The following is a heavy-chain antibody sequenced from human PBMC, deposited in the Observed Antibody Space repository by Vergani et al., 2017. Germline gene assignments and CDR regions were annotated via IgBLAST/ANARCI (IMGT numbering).Heavy chain of an antibody. CDR3: ASNLNYDILTGHPFDY. J-gene: IGHJ4*02. Sequence: EVQLVESGGGLIQPGGSLRLSCAASGFTVSSNYMSWVRQAPGKGLEWVSVIYSGGSTYYADSVKGRFTISRDNSKNTLYLQMNSLRAEDTAVYYCASNLNYDILTGHPFDYWGQGTLVTVSS. CDR2: IYSGGST. CDR1: GFTVSSNY. D-gene: IGHD3-9*01. V-gene: IGHV3-53*01.